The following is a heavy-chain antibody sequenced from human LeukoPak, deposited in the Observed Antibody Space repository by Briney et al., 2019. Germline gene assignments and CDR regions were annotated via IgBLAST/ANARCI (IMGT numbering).Heavy chain of an antibody. J-gene: IGHJ4*02. CDR3: ARAMKSIAARRYFDY. Sequence: SAALSLTCTVSGGSVSSYYWSWIRQPPGKGLEWIGYIYYSGSTNYNPSLKSRVTISVDTSKNQFSLKLSSVTAADTAVYYCARAMKSIAARRYFDYWGQGTLVTVSS. CDR2: IYYSGST. V-gene: IGHV4-59*02. D-gene: IGHD6-6*01. CDR1: GGSVSSYY.